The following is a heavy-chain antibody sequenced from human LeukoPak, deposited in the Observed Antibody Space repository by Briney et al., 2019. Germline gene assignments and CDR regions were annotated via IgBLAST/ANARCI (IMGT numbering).Heavy chain of an antibody. Sequence: PGGSLRLSCAASGFTFSSYDMHWVRQATGKGLEWVSAIGTAGDTYYPGSVKGRFTISRENAKNSLYLQMNSLRAGDTAVYYCARGSRYQLLWSAYYYYGMDVWGQGTTVTVSS. J-gene: IGHJ6*02. CDR3: ARGSRYQLLWSAYYYYGMDV. CDR2: IGTAGDT. D-gene: IGHD2-2*01. V-gene: IGHV3-13*01. CDR1: GFTFSSYD.